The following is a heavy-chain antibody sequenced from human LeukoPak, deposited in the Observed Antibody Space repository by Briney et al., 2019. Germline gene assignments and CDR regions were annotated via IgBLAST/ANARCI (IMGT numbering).Heavy chain of an antibody. CDR3: ARAPYSSGWYSWFDP. Sequence: GGSLRLSCAASGFTFSSYGMHWVRQAPGKGLEWVAVIWYDGSNKYYADSVKGRFTISRDNSKNTLYLQMNSLRAEDTAVYYCARAPYSSGWYSWFDPWGQGTLVTVSS. J-gene: IGHJ5*02. V-gene: IGHV3-33*08. CDR2: IWYDGSNK. CDR1: GFTFSSYG. D-gene: IGHD6-19*01.